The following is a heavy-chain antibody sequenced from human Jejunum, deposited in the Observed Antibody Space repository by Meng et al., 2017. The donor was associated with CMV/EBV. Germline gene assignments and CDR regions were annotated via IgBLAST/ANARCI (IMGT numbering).Heavy chain of an antibody. J-gene: IGHJ4*02. CDR1: DSVSSNSAA. D-gene: IGHD3-16*01. Sequence: DSVSSNSAAWNWIRQSPSRGLEWLGRTYYRSKWFNDYAVSVKSRITINPDTSKNQFSLQLNSVTPEDTAMYYCARWGSGWKIFDCWGQGTLVTVSS. V-gene: IGHV6-1*01. CDR2: TYYRSKWFN. CDR3: ARWGSGWKIFDC.